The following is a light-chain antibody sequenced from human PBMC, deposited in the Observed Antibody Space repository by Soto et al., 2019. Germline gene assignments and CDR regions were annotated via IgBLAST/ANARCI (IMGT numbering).Light chain of an antibody. V-gene: IGKV3-20*01. CDR1: QSIRSDY. CDR3: QHYGSSLYT. CDR2: GSS. Sequence: EVVLTQSPGTLPLSPGERATLSCRASQSIRSDYLAWYQQTPGQPPRLLIYGSSSRATGAPDRFGGSGSGTDFTLTISRLEPEDFAVYYCQHYGSSLYTFGQGTRIEIK. J-gene: IGKJ2*01.